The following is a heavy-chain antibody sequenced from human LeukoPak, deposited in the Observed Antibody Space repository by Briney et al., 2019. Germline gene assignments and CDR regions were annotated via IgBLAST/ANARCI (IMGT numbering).Heavy chain of an antibody. J-gene: IGHJ1*01. CDR1: GFTFSSYA. V-gene: IGHV3-23*01. CDR2: ISGSGGST. Sequence: GGSLRLSCAASGFTFSSYAMSWVRQAPGKGLEWVSAISGSGGSTYYADSVKGRFTTSRDNAKNTFYLQMNSLRVEDAAVYYCLLIILGGSSQHWGQDTLVSVSS. D-gene: IGHD3-3*01. CDR3: LLIILGGSSQH.